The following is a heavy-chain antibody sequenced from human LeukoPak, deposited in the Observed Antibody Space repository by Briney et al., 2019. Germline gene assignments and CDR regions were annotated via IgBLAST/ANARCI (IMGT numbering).Heavy chain of an antibody. CDR2: ISWNSGSI. Sequence: SLRLSCAASGFTFDDYAMHWVRQAPGKGLEWVSGISWNSGSIGYADSVKGRFTISRDNAKNSLYLQMNSLRAEDTALYYCAKDKAGYYYDSSGYPTYFDYWGQGTLVTVSS. CDR3: AKDKAGYYYDSSGYPTYFDY. CDR1: GFTFDDYA. J-gene: IGHJ4*02. V-gene: IGHV3-9*01. D-gene: IGHD3-22*01.